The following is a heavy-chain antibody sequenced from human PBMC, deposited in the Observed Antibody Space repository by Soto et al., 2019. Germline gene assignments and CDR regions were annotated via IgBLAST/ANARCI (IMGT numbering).Heavy chain of an antibody. CDR1: GFTVSSNF. Sequence: GGSLRLSCAASGFTVSSNFMNWVRQAPGKGLEWLSVIFPGGSTYYADSMKDRFTISRDISKNTVFLQMNSLRAEDTAVYYCAGFYGSGSAHAAFDSWGQGTMVTVSS. J-gene: IGHJ3*02. D-gene: IGHD3-10*01. CDR3: AGFYGSGSAHAAFDS. V-gene: IGHV3-66*01. CDR2: IFPGGST.